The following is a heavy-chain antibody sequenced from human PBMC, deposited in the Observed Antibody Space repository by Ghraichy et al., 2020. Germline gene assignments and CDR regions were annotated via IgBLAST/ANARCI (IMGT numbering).Heavy chain of an antibody. Sequence: ASVKVSCKASGYTFTGYYMHWVRQAPGQGLEWMGWINPNSGGTNYAQKFQGRVTMTRDTSISTAYMELSRLRSDDTAVYYCARGLGVAGIGLEIDYWGQGTLVTVSS. CDR2: INPNSGGT. V-gene: IGHV1-2*02. CDR1: GYTFTGYY. CDR3: ARGLGVAGIGLEIDY. J-gene: IGHJ4*02. D-gene: IGHD6-19*01.